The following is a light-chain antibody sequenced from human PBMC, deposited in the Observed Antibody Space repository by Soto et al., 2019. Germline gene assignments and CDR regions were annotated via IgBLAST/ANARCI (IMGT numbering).Light chain of an antibody. V-gene: IGLV1-40*01. J-gene: IGLJ1*01. Sequence: QSVLTQPPSVSGAPGQRVTLSCTGSSSNIGAGYDVHWYQQLPGTAPKLLIYVNSNRPSGVPDRFSGSKSGTSASLAITGLQAEDESDYSCQSYDSSLSGYVFGTGTKLTVL. CDR3: QSYDSSLSGYV. CDR2: VNS. CDR1: SSNIGAGYD.